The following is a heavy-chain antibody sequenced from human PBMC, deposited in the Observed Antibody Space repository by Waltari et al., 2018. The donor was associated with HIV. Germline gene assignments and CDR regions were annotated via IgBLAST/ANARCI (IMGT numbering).Heavy chain of an antibody. V-gene: IGHV3-21*02. Sequence: EVQLVESGGGPVKPGESLRLSCVTSGCIFTSYSMNWVRQAPGKGPEWVSSISSSGNFKHYADSVKGRFTISRDNAENSLYLQMNGLRAEDTAIYYCARDSRGSTWSLNWFDPWGQGTLVTVSS. CDR3: ARDSRGSTWSLNWFDP. CDR1: GCIFTSYS. J-gene: IGHJ5*02. CDR2: ISSSGNFK. D-gene: IGHD6-6*01.